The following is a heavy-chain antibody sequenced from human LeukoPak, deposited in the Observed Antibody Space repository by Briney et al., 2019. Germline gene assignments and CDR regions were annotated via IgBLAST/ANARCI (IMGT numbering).Heavy chain of an antibody. CDR2: IYYSGST. CDR1: GGSISSYC. V-gene: IGHV4-59*01. D-gene: IGHD2-2*03. Sequence: PSETLSLSCTVSGGSISSYCRSWIRQPPGKGLEWIGYIYYSGSTNYNPSLKTRGTISVDTSKNQFSLKLSSVTAADTAVYYCASGYCSSTSCLFDAWGQGTLVTVSS. CDR3: ASGYCSSTSCLFDA. J-gene: IGHJ5*02.